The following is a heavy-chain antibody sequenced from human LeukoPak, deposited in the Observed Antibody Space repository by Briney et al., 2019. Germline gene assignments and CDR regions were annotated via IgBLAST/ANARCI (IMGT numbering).Heavy chain of an antibody. Sequence: PGGSLRLSCAASGFTFSSYAMSWVRQAPGKGLEWVSAISGSGGSTYYADSVKGRFTISRDNSENTLYLQMDSLRAEDTAVYYCAKDDKWLVQSAFDIWGQGTMVTVSS. CDR2: ISGSGGST. CDR3: AKDDKWLVQSAFDI. V-gene: IGHV3-23*01. CDR1: GFTFSSYA. J-gene: IGHJ3*02. D-gene: IGHD6-19*01.